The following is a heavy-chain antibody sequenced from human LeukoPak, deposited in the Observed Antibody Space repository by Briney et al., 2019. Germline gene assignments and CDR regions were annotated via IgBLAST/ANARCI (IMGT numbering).Heavy chain of an antibody. CDR1: GFTFSRFN. CDR3: ARPFYYDSNGGEGMDV. J-gene: IGHJ6*02. CDR2: VTRSGTYL. V-gene: IGHV3-21*01. Sequence: GGSLRLSCAASGFTFSRFNMNWVRQAPGKGLELDSSVTRSGTYLYYADSVKGRFTISRDNAKNSLYLQMNSLRAEDTAVYYCARPFYYDSNGGEGMDVWGPGTTVTVSS. D-gene: IGHD3-22*01.